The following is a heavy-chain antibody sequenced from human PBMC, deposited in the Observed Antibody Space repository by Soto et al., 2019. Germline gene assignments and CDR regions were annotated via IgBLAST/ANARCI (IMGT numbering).Heavy chain of an antibody. CDR1: GGSISSGRYY. CDR3: ARHSDCSGGSCYSEYFAVGNWFDP. D-gene: IGHD2-15*01. J-gene: IGHJ5*02. Sequence: QLQLQESGPGLVKPSETLSLTCTVSGGSISSGRYYWGWIRQPPGKGLEWIGGIYYSGSTYPNPSLKSRVTTFVDTSKNQFSLRLSSVTAADTAVYYCARHSDCSGGSCYSEYFAVGNWFDPWGQGTLVTVSS. CDR2: IYYSGST. V-gene: IGHV4-39*01.